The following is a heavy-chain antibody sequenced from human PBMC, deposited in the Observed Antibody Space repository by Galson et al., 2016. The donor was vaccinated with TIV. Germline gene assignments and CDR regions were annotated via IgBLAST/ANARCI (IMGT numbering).Heavy chain of an antibody. J-gene: IGHJ4*02. CDR3: ARSGDYGDY. CDR2: IMPIFDKP. D-gene: IGHD4-17*01. V-gene: IGHV1-69*05. CDR1: GDIFINYP. Sequence: SVKVSCKASGDIFINYPISWVRQAPGQGLEWMGGIMPIFDKPTYAQKFQGRVTMTRNTSVRTAYMELSSLRSEDTAVYYCARSGDYGDYWGQGTLATVSS.